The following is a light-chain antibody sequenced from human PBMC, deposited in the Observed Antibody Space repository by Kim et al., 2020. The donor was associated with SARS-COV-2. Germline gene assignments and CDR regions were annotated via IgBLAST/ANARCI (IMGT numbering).Light chain of an antibody. J-gene: IGKJ4*01. Sequence: PASSSCSSSPSRAYSARNTYLTWCQQRPGQAPRLLIYDVSTRDSGVPDRFSGSGSGTDFTLLISRVESEDVAVYYCKQGTNYPLTFGGGTKVDIK. CDR1: PSRAYSARNTY. CDR2: DVS. CDR3: KQGTNYPLT. V-gene: IGKV2-30*01.